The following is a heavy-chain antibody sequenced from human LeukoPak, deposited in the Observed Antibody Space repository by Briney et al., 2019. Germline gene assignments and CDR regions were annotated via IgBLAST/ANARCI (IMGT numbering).Heavy chain of an antibody. J-gene: IGHJ4*02. Sequence: PGGSLRLSCAASGFTFSNAWMTWVRQAPGKGLEWVGRIKSKTDGGTTEYAAPVEGTFTISRDDSKNTLYLQMNSLRTEDTAVYYCTTLRAAANTDYWGQGTLVTVSS. V-gene: IGHV3-15*01. CDR2: IKSKTDGGTT. D-gene: IGHD6-13*01. CDR3: TTLRAAANTDY. CDR1: GFTFSNAW.